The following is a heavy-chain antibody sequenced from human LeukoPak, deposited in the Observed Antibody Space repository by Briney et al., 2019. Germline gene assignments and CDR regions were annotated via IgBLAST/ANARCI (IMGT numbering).Heavy chain of an antibody. J-gene: IGHJ4*02. CDR2: ISSSGSTI. CDR1: GFTFSSYE. CDR3: ARSSSWYLF. D-gene: IGHD6-13*01. V-gene: IGHV3-48*03. Sequence: PGGSLRLSCAASGFTFSSYEMNWVRQAPGKGLEWVSYISSSGSTIYYADPVKGRFTISRDNAKNSLYLQMNSLRAEDTAVYYCARSSSWYLFWGQGTLVTVSS.